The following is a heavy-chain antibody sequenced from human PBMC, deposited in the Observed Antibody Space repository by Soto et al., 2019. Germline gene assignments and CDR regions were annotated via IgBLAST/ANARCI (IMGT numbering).Heavy chain of an antibody. D-gene: IGHD1-26*01. J-gene: IGHJ6*02. CDR1: GFTFSSYA. CDR3: AKVRGSYYYYYYGMDV. CDR2: ISGSGGST. Sequence: GGSLRLSCAASGFTFSSYAMSWVRQAPGKGLEWVSAISGSGGSTYYADSVKGRFTISRDSSKNTLYLQMNSLRAEDTAVYYCAKVRGSYYYYYYGMDVWGQGTTVTVSS. V-gene: IGHV3-23*01.